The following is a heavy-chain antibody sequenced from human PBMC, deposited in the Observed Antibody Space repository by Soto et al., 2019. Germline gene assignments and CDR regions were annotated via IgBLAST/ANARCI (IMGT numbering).Heavy chain of an antibody. V-gene: IGHV4-34*01. CDR3: ARVKGVDVPADSFDH. CDR1: GGSFSGYY. Sequence: PSETLSLTCAVYGGSFSGYYWSWIRQPPGKGLEWIGEINHSGSTNYNPSLKSRVTISVDTSKNQFSLKLSSVTAADTAVYYCARVKGVDVPADSFDHWGQGTLVTVSS. J-gene: IGHJ5*02. CDR2: INHSGST. D-gene: IGHD2-2*01.